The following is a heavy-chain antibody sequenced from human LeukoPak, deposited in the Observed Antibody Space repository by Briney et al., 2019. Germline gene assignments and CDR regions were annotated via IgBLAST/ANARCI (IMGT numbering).Heavy chain of an antibody. Sequence: PGGSLRLSCAASGFTFSNYPMHWVRQAPGKGLEWVANIKEDGSEINYADSVRGRFTISRDNAKNSLYLQMNSLRAEDTAVYYCARGYTCGYWGQGTLVIVSS. CDR1: GFTFSNYP. CDR3: ARGYTCGY. CDR2: IKEDGSEI. J-gene: IGHJ4*02. D-gene: IGHD5-18*01. V-gene: IGHV3-7*04.